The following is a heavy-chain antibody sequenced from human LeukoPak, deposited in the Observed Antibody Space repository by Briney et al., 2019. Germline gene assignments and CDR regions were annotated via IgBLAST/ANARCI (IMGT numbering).Heavy chain of an antibody. CDR2: MSGSGGFTT. V-gene: IGHV3-11*01. Sequence: GGALRLSCAASGFTFNDYYMSWLRQAPGKGLEWVSYMSGSGGFTTFYADSVKGRFTISRDDAKNLLYLQMHNLRSEDTAVYFCARDTVYGNYYFDNWAPGTLVTVSS. D-gene: IGHD4-11*01. CDR3: ARDTVYGNYYFDN. CDR1: GFTFNDYY. J-gene: IGHJ4*02.